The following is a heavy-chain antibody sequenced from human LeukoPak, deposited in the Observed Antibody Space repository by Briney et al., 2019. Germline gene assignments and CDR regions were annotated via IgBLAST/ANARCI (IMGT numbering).Heavy chain of an antibody. V-gene: IGHV3-11*01. CDR2: ISSSGSTI. Sequence: PGGSLRLSCAASGFTFSDYYMSWIRQAPGKGLEWVSYISSSGSTIYYADSVKGRFTISRDNAKNSLYLQMNSLRAEDTAVYYCARDQRLPSLWFGERRDYFDYWGQGTLVTVSS. CDR3: ARDQRLPSLWFGERRDYFDY. J-gene: IGHJ4*02. CDR1: GFTFSDYY. D-gene: IGHD3-10*01.